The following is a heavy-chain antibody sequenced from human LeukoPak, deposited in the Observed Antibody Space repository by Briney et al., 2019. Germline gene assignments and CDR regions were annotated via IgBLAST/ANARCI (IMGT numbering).Heavy chain of an antibody. D-gene: IGHD1-26*01. J-gene: IGHJ4*02. V-gene: IGHV3-53*01. CDR2: IYSGGST. CDR1: GFTVSSNY. CDR3: AKDLLLGATVVDY. Sequence: GGSLRLFCAASGFTVSSNYMSWVRQAPGQGLEWVSVIYSGGSTYYADSVKGRFTISRDNSKNTLYLQMNSLRAEDTAVYYCAKDLLLGATVVDYWGQGTLVTVSS.